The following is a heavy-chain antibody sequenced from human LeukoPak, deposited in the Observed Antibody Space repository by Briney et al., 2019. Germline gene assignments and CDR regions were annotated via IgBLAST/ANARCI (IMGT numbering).Heavy chain of an antibody. J-gene: IGHJ4*02. CDR3: ARDQPWIQLWFPSFDY. V-gene: IGHV7-4-1*02. Sequence: ASVKVSCEASGYTFTSYAMNWVRQAPGQGLEWMGWINTNTGNPTYAQGFTGRFVFSLDTSVSTAYLQISSLKAEDTAVYYCARDQPWIQLWFPSFDYWGQGTLVTVSS. D-gene: IGHD5-18*01. CDR1: GYTFTSYA. CDR2: INTNTGNP.